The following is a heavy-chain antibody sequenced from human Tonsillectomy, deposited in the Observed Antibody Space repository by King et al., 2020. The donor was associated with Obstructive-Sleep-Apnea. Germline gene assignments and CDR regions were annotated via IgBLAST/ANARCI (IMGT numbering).Heavy chain of an antibody. Sequence: QLVQSGAEVKKPGASVKVSCKASGYTFTSYGISWVRQAPGQGLEWMGWISAYNGNTNYAQKLQGRVTMTTDTSTSTAYMELRSLRSDDTAVYYCARVLPRAISAACTGWFDPWGQGTLVTVSS. CDR2: ISAYNGNT. V-gene: IGHV1-18*01. J-gene: IGHJ5*02. D-gene: IGHD6-13*01. CDR1: GYTFTSYG. CDR3: ARVLPRAISAACTGWFDP.